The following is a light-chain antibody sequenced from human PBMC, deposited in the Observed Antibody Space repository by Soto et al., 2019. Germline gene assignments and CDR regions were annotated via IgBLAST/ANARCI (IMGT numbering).Light chain of an antibody. CDR2: GNS. Sequence: QSVLTQPPSVSGAPGQTVTISCTGSSSNIGAGYDVQWYQQLPGTAPKLLIYGNSDRPSGVPDRFSGSKSGTSASLAITGLQAEDEADYYCQSYGSILSGYVFGTGTKLTVL. V-gene: IGLV1-40*01. J-gene: IGLJ1*01. CDR3: QSYGSILSGYV. CDR1: SSNIGAGYD.